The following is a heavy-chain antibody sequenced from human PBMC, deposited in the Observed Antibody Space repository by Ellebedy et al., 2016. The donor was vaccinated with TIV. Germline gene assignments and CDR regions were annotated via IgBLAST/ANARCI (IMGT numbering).Heavy chain of an antibody. CDR1: GFTFTDYA. J-gene: IGHJ4*02. CDR3: ARDKRESGFGV. Sequence: GESLKISCAASGFTFTDYAMNWVRQAPGKGLEWVLSFSTSSSHIFQAHSVKGRFTISRDDAQNSLYLQMNSLTAEDTAFYYCARDKRESGFGVWGQGTLVTVSS. CDR2: FSTSSSHI. V-gene: IGHV3-21*01. D-gene: IGHD3-22*01.